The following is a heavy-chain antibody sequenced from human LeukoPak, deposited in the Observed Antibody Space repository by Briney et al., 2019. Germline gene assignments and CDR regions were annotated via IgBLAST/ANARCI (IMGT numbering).Heavy chain of an antibody. V-gene: IGHV4-39*01. Sequence: PSETLSLTCTVSGGSISSSSYYWGWIRQPPGKGLEWIGSIYYSGSTYYNPSLKSRVTISVDTSKNQFSLKLSSVTAADTAVYYCAAAARDTFDYWGQGTLVTVSS. J-gene: IGHJ4*02. CDR1: GGSISSSSYY. D-gene: IGHD6-13*01. CDR2: IYYSGST. CDR3: AAAARDTFDY.